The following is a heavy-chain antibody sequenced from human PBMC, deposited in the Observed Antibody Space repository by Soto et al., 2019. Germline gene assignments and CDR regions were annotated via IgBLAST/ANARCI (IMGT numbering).Heavy chain of an antibody. CDR2: IWSDGSNK. J-gene: IGHJ6*02. V-gene: IGHV3-33*01. CDR3: ERRGSGTYGMDV. D-gene: IGHD3-10*01. CDR1: GFTFNSYG. Sequence: QVQLVESGGGVVQPGRSLRLSCTASGFTFNSYGMHWVRQAPGKGLEWVAVIWSDGSNKYYADSVKGRFTISRDNSKNTLYLQMNSLGAEDTAVYYCERRGSGTYGMDVWGQGTTVTVSS.